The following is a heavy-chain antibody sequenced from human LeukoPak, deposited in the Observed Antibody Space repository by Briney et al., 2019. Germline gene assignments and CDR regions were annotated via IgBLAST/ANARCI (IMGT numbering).Heavy chain of an antibody. J-gene: IGHJ4*02. Sequence: GGSLRLSCAASGFTFSSYEMNWVRQAPGKGLEWVSYISSSGSTIYYADSVKGRFTISRDSAKNSLYLQMNSLRAEDTAVYYCAKGGRGLRMTLPSDYWGQGTLVTVSS. V-gene: IGHV3-48*03. CDR2: ISSSGSTI. D-gene: IGHD5-12*01. CDR1: GFTFSSYE. CDR3: AKGGRGLRMTLPSDY.